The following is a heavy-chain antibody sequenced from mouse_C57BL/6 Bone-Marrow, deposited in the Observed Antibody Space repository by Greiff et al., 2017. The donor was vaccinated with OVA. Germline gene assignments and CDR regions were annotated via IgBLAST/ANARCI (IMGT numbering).Heavy chain of an antibody. CDR1: GFTFSSYA. CDR2: ISDGGSYT. D-gene: IGHD1-1*02. V-gene: IGHV5-4*03. CDR3: ARGVVRGYFDY. J-gene: IGHJ2*01. Sequence: EVMLVESGGGLVKPGGSLKLSCAASGFTFSSYAMSWVRQTPEKRLEWVATISDGGSYTYYPDNGKGRFTISRDNAKNNLYLQMSHLKSEDTAMYYCARGVVRGYFDYWGQGTTLTVSS.